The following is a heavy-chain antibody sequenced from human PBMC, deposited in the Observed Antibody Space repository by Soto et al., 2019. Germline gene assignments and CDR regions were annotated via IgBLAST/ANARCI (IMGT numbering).Heavy chain of an antibody. CDR1: GFTFSNAW. CDR2: IKSKTDGGTT. Sequence: GGSLRLSCAASGFTFSNAWMSWVRQAPGKGLEWVGRIKSKTDGGTTDYAAPVKGRLTISRDDSKNTLYLQMNSLKTEDTAVYYCTTVTPSRVLWFGELLEYSNWFDPWGQGTLVTVSS. V-gene: IGHV3-15*01. CDR3: TTVTPSRVLWFGELLEYSNWFDP. D-gene: IGHD3-10*01. J-gene: IGHJ5*02.